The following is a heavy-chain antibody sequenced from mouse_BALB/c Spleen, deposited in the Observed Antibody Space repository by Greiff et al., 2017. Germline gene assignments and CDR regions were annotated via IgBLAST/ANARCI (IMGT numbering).Heavy chain of an antibody. CDR1: GFTFSSYG. CDR2: ISSGGSYT. J-gene: IGHJ2*01. V-gene: IGHV5-6*01. CDR3: ARHGYPDY. Sequence: EVKLVESGGDLVKPGGSLKLSCAASGFTFSSYGMSWVRQTPDKRLEWVATISSGGSYTYYPDSVKGRFTISRDNAKNTLYLQMSSLKSEDTAMYYCARHGYPDYWGQGTTLTVSS.